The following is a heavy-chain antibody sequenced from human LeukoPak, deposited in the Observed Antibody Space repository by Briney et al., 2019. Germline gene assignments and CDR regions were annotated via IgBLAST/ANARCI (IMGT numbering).Heavy chain of an antibody. CDR1: GGSISSYY. CDR3: ARGVNWIDP. CDR2: ISYSGTT. Sequence: SETLSLTCTVSGGSISSYYWGWIRQPPGKRLEWIGYISYSGTTNYNPSLKSRVTISIDTSKNQFSLKLSSVTAADTAVYYCARGVNWIDPWGQRTLVTVSS. D-gene: IGHD6-13*01. J-gene: IGHJ5*02. V-gene: IGHV4-59*01.